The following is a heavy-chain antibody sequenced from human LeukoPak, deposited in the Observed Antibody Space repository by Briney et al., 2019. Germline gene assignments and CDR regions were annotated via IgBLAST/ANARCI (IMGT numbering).Heavy chain of an antibody. J-gene: IGHJ4*02. D-gene: IGHD5-18*01. CDR2: IRYDGSDK. CDR1: GFTFSSYG. V-gene: IGHV3-30*02. CDR3: AKGSGYSYGSYDY. Sequence: GGSLRLSCAASGFTFSSYGMHWVRQAPGKGLEWVAFIRYDGSDKYYADSVKGRFTISRDNSKNTLYLQMNSLRAEDTAVYYCAKGSGYSYGSYDYWGQGTLVTVSS.